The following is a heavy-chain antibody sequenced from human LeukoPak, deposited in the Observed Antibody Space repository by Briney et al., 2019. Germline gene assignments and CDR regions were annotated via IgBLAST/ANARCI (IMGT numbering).Heavy chain of an antibody. CDR1: GGSFSGYY. J-gene: IGHJ4*02. V-gene: IGHV4-34*01. CDR2: INHSGST. D-gene: IGHD3-16*01. Sequence: PSETLSLTCAVYGGSFSGYYWSWIRQPPGKGLEWIGEINHSGSTNYNPSLKSRVTISVDTSKNQFSPKLSSVTAADTAVYYCARGRSRLFNYWGQGTLVTVSS. CDR3: ARGRSRLFNY.